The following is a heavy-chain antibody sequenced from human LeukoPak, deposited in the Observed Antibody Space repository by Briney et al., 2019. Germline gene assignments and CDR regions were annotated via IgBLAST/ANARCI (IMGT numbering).Heavy chain of an antibody. CDR1: GFTFSSYW. V-gene: IGHV3-74*01. D-gene: IGHD2-2*01. CDR3: AREVRLGYCSSTSCYDAFDI. CDR2: INSDGSST. Sequence: PGGSLSLSCAASGFTFSSYWMHWVRQAPGKGLVWVSRINSDGSSTSYADSVKGRFTISRDNAKNTLYLQMNSLRAEDTAVYYCAREVRLGYCSSTSCYDAFDIWGQGTMVTVSS. J-gene: IGHJ3*02.